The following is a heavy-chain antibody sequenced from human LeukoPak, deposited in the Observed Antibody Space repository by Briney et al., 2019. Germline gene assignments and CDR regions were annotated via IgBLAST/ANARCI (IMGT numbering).Heavy chain of an antibody. J-gene: IGHJ4*02. CDR1: GGTFSSYA. D-gene: IGHD2-2*01. Sequence: SVKVSCKASGGTFSSYAISWVRQAPGQGLEWMGRIIPIFGTANYAQKFQGRVTITTDESTSTAYMELSSLRSEDAAVYYCARVHCSSTSCPLYYFDYWGQGTLVTVSS. CDR2: IIPIFGTA. CDR3: ARVHCSSTSCPLYYFDY. V-gene: IGHV1-69*05.